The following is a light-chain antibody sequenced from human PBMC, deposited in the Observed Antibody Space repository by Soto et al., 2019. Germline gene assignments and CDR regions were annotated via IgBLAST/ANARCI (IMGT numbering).Light chain of an antibody. Sequence: QSALTQPASVSASPGQSITISCAGTSSDVGGYNYVSWYQQYPGKAPKLVIYEVSNRPSGVSNRFSGSKSANTASLTISGLQAEDEADYYCNSYTSSRTWVFGGGTKLTVL. CDR2: EVS. CDR3: NSYTSSRTWV. V-gene: IGLV2-14*01. CDR1: SSDVGGYNY. J-gene: IGLJ3*02.